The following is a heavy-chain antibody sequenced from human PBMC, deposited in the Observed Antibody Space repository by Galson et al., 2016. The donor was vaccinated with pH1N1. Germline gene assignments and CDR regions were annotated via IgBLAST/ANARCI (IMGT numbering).Heavy chain of an antibody. J-gene: IGHJ6*02. CDR2: IYPGDSDV. Sequence: QSGAEVKKPGDSLKISCKGSGYSFTSYWIGWVRQTPGRGLEYMGIIYPGDSDVKYSPFFQGQVTISADKSISTAYLQWTSLKASDTGLYYFARHLMTSLVGGVHYYYGMDVWGQGTTVTVSS. V-gene: IGHV5-51*01. CDR1: GYSFTSYW. CDR3: ARHLMTSLVGGVHYYYGMDV. D-gene: IGHD3-10*01.